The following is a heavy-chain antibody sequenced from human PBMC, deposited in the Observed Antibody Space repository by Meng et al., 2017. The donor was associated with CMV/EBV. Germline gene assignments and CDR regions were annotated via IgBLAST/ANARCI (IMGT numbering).Heavy chain of an antibody. Sequence: GGSLGLSCAPSGFTFSSYSMNWVRQAPGKGLEWVSSISSSSSYIYYADSVKGRFTISRDNAKNSLYLQMNSLRAEDTAVYYCARDGFLEWLLYMAAGTYYYGMDVWGQGTTVTVSS. CDR3: ARDGFLEWLLYMAAGTYYYGMDV. J-gene: IGHJ6*02. CDR2: ISSSSSYI. V-gene: IGHV3-21*01. D-gene: IGHD3-3*01. CDR1: GFTFSSYS.